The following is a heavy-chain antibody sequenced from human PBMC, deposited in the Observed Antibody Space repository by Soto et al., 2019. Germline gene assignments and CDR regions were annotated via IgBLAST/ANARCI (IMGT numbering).Heavy chain of an antibody. CDR2: IKSKTDGGTT. J-gene: IGHJ4*02. Sequence: GGSLRLSCAASGFTFSNSWMSWVRQAPGKGLEWVGRIKSKTDGGTTDYTAPVKGRFTISRDDSKTTLYLQMNSLKTEDTAVYYCNTGGIVGRTFYDPTLYLGYWGQGTLVTVSS. V-gene: IGHV3-15*01. CDR3: NTGGIVGRTFYDPTLYLGY. CDR1: GFTFSNSW. D-gene: IGHD1-26*01.